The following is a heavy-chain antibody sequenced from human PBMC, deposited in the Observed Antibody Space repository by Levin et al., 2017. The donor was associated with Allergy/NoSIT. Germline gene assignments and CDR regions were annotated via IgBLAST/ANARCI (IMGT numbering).Heavy chain of an antibody. V-gene: IGHV3-66*01. CDR3: ARDSTSGYRAGY. J-gene: IGHJ4*02. CDR2: IYKGGDT. CDR1: GIPVRDNY. D-gene: IGHD3-22*01. Sequence: LSLTCAVSGIPVRDNYMGWVRPAPGKRLEWVSVIYKGGDTYYADSVQGRFSSSRDNSNNTLYLQMNSLRAEDTAIYYCARDSTSGYRAGYWGQGTLVTVAS.